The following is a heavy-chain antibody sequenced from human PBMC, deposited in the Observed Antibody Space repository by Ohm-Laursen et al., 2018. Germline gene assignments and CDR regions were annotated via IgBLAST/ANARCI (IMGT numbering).Heavy chain of an antibody. J-gene: IGHJ4*02. CDR2: IYYSGTT. CDR3: ARVSRRDGYNPLDY. D-gene: IGHD5-24*01. V-gene: IGHV4-59*11. CDR1: GAPISTHY. Sequence: TLSLTCTVSGAPISTHYWSWIRQPPGKGLEWIGYIYYSGTTNYNPSLKSRVTISLNTSKNQFSLKLSSVTAADTAVYYCARVSRRDGYNPLDYWGQGTLVTVSS.